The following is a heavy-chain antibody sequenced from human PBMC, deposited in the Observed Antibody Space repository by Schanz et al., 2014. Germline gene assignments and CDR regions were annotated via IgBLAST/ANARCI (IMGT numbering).Heavy chain of an antibody. CDR1: GFTFSTSA. V-gene: IGHV3-48*04. J-gene: IGHJ6*02. Sequence: EVQLVESGGGLVEPGGSLRLSCEASGFTFSTSAMSWVRQAPGKGLEWVSYISRDGTTSYYADSVKGRFTISRDNAKNSLYLEMTSLRGEDTALYYCAKDRQTTVNRVGYYYGMDVWGQGTTVTVSS. D-gene: IGHD4-4*01. CDR2: ISRDGTTS. CDR3: AKDRQTTVNRVGYYYGMDV.